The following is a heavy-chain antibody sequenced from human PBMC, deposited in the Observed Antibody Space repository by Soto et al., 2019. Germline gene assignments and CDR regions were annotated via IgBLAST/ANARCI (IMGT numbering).Heavy chain of an antibody. J-gene: IGHJ4*02. CDR2: IYYSGST. CDR3: ARLLIGGFGFDY. D-gene: IGHD6-25*01. Sequence: QLQLQESGPGLVKPSETLSLTCTVSGGSISSSSYYWGWIRQPPGKGLEWIGSIYYSGSTYYNPSLKRRVTISVDTSKNQFSLKLSSVTAADTAVYYCARLLIGGFGFDYWGQGTLVTVSS. CDR1: GGSISSSSYY. V-gene: IGHV4-39*01.